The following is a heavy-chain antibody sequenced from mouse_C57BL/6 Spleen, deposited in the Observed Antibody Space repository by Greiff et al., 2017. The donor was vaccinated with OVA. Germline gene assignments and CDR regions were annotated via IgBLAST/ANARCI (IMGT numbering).Heavy chain of an antibody. CDR3: AKIYGPGYFDY. V-gene: IGHV1-72*01. D-gene: IGHD1-1*01. CDR2: IDPNSGGT. Sequence: QVQLQQPGAELVKPGASVKLSCKASGYTFTSYWMHWVQQRPGRGLEWIGRIDPNSGGTKYNEKFKSQATLTVDKPSSTAYMQLSSLTSEVSAVDYGAKIYGPGYFDYWGQGTTLTVSS. CDR1: GYTFTSYW. J-gene: IGHJ2*01.